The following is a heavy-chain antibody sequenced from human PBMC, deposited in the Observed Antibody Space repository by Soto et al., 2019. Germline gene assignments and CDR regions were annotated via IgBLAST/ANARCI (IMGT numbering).Heavy chain of an antibody. CDR3: ARGRHYYYGSGSYGAFDI. CDR1: GFTFSSYG. D-gene: IGHD3-10*01. CDR2: IWYDGSNK. Sequence: QVQLVESGAGVVQPGRSLRLSCAASGFTFSSYGMHWVRQAPGKGLEWVAVIWYDGSNKYYADSVKGRFTISRDNSKNTLYLQMSSLRAEDTAVYYCARGRHYYYGSGSYGAFDIWGQGTMVTVSS. J-gene: IGHJ3*02. V-gene: IGHV3-33*01.